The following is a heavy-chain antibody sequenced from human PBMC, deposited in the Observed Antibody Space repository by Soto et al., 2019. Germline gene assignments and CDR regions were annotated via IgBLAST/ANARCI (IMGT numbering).Heavy chain of an antibody. Sequence: PXESLKISFKGSGYTFTGDWISWVRQMPGKGLEWMGRVDPTDSYSNYRPSFQGHVTISADKSISTAYLQWSSLKVSDTAMYYCARLTRNYSFDYWGQGTLVTVSS. J-gene: IGHJ4*02. CDR1: GYTFTGDW. CDR3: ARLTRNYSFDY. V-gene: IGHV5-10-1*01. CDR2: VDPTDSYS. D-gene: IGHD1-7*01.